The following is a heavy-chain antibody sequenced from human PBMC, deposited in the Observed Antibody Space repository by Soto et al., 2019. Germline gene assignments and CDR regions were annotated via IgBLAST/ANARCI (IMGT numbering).Heavy chain of an antibody. D-gene: IGHD3-22*01. V-gene: IGHV4-59*01. CDR3: ARGHRDSSGYYYLGGYYGMDV. CDR1: GFSISSYY. Sequence: SETLSHTCTFSGFSISSYYWSWIRQPTGKGLEWIGYIYYSGSTNYNPSLKSRVTISVDTSKNQFSLKLSSVTAADTAVYYCARGHRDSSGYYYLGGYYGMDVWGQGTTVTVSS. CDR2: IYYSGST. J-gene: IGHJ6*02.